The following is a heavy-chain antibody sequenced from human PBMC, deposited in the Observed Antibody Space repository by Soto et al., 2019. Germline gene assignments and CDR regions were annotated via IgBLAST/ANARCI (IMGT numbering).Heavy chain of an antibody. CDR1: GESFSRYY. V-gene: IGHV4-34*01. CDR2: INHSGST. J-gene: IGHJ6*02. CDR3: ASFYGLGSYYSRDDYYGRDG. D-gene: IGHD3-10*01. Sequence: SETLSLTCGVYGESFSRYYLNWFRQPPGKGLEWIGEINHSGSTNYNPSLKSRVTISVDTSKNQFSLKLSSVTAADTAVYYCASFYGLGSYYSRDDYYGRDGWGQGTTVTVSS.